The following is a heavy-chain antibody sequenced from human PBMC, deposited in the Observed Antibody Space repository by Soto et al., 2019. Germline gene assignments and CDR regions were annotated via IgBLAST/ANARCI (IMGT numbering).Heavy chain of an antibody. J-gene: IGHJ4*02. CDR1: GFTFSTFS. CDR3: ARDLGWAFDS. CDR2: ISGGGRPI. Sequence: VQLVESGGGSVQPGGSLRLSCATSGFTFSTFSMNWVRQAPGRGLEWISYISGGGRPISYADSVKGRFTISRDNAKNSLYLQMHSLTDEDTAVYYCARDLGWAFDSWGQGTLVTVSS. V-gene: IGHV3-48*02. D-gene: IGHD6-19*01.